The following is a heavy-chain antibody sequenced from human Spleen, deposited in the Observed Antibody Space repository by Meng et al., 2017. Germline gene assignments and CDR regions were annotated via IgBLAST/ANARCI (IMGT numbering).Heavy chain of an antibody. J-gene: IGHJ4*03. V-gene: IGHV3-15*01. D-gene: IGHD4-17*01. Sequence: GGSLRLSCAASGFTFSSYAMSWVRQAPGMGLEWVGRIKSNSAGGTTDYAAPVEGRFTISSDDSKNTLYLQMNSLKSADTAVYYCTAGYGKSHWGQGTLVTVSS. CDR1: GFTFSSYA. CDR3: TAGYGKSH. CDR2: IKSNSAGGTT.